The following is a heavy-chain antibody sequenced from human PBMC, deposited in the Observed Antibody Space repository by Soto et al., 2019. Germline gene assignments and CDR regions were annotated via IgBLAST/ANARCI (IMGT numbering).Heavy chain of an antibody. CDR1: GGSISSYY. J-gene: IGHJ4*02. Sequence: SETLSLTCTVSGGSISSYYWSWIRQPPGKGLEWIGYIYYSGSTNYNPSLKSRVTISVDTSKNQFSLKLSSVTAADTAVYYCASRRGYYYDSSGYYSQFDYWGQGTLVTVSS. V-gene: IGHV4-59*01. CDR2: IYYSGST. D-gene: IGHD3-22*01. CDR3: ASRRGYYYDSSGYYSQFDY.